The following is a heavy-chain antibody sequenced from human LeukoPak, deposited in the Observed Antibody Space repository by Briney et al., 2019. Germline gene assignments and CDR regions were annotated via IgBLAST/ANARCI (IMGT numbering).Heavy chain of an antibody. CDR3: ARDQGIYNHRIIDS. D-gene: IGHD5-12*01. J-gene: IGHJ4*02. CDR1: GYTHSWYG. CDR2: ISAYNGNT. Sequence: AAVKVSCKASGYTHSWYGISWVRPAPGQGLEWMGWISAYNGNTNFAQEFQGRVTMTTDTSTSKASMELRSLRSDDTAVYYCARDQGIYNHRIIDSWGQGTLVTVSS. V-gene: IGHV1-18*01.